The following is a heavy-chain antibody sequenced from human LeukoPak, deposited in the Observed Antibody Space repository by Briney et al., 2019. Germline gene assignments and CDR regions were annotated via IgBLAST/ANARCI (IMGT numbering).Heavy chain of an antibody. CDR2: IYYSGST. V-gene: IGHV4-39*07. CDR1: GGSISSRSYS. D-gene: IGHD5-24*01. CDR3: AREGDGYNYLDY. Sequence: SETLSLTCTVSGGSISSRSYSWGWIRPPPGKGLEWIGSIYYSGSTYYNPSLKSRVTISVDTSKDQFSLKLSSVTAADTAVYYCAREGDGYNYLDYWGQGTLVTVSS. J-gene: IGHJ4*02.